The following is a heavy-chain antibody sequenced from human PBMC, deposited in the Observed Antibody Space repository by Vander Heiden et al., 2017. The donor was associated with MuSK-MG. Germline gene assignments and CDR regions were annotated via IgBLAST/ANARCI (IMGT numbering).Heavy chain of an antibody. D-gene: IGHD2-15*01. V-gene: IGHV3-23*01. Sequence: VKGRFTISRDNSKNTLYLQMNSLRAEDTAVYYCAKDSPGGRLVVATDYWGQGTLVTVSS. J-gene: IGHJ4*02. CDR3: AKDSPGGRLVVATDY.